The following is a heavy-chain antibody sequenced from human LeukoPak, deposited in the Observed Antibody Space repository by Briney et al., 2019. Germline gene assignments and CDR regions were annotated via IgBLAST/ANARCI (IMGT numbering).Heavy chain of an antibody. J-gene: IGHJ4*02. Sequence: GGSLRLSCAASGFTFSSYAMSWVRQAPGKGLEWVSAISGSGGSTYFADSVKGRFTISRDNSKNTLYLQMNSLRAEDTAVYYCARRVGATANFDYWGQGTLVTVSS. V-gene: IGHV3-23*01. CDR2: ISGSGGST. D-gene: IGHD1-26*01. CDR1: GFTFSSYA. CDR3: ARRVGATANFDY.